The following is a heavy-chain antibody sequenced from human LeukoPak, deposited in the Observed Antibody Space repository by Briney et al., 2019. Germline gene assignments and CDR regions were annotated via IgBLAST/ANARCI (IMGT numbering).Heavy chain of an antibody. J-gene: IGHJ4*02. CDR1: GGSFSGYY. CDR3: ARRVRGGPFAY. Sequence: SETLSLTCAVYGGSFSGYYWSWIRQPPGKGLEWIGEINHSGSTNYNPSLKSRVTISVDTSKNQFSLKLSSVTAADTAVYYCARRVRGGPFAYWGQGTLVTVSS. V-gene: IGHV4-34*01. D-gene: IGHD3-10*01. CDR2: INHSGST.